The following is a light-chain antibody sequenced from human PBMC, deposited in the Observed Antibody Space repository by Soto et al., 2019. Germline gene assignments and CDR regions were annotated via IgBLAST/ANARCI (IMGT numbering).Light chain of an antibody. CDR2: AAS. V-gene: IGKV1-39*01. Sequence: DIQMTQSPSSLSASVGDRVTITCRASQSISSYLNWYQQKPGKALKLLIYAASSLQSAVPSRFSGSRSGTGLTITISSLQPEEFATCSSQRSSSTSLTYGQGTKLAIK. J-gene: IGKJ1*01. CDR1: QSISSY. CDR3: QRSSSTSLT.